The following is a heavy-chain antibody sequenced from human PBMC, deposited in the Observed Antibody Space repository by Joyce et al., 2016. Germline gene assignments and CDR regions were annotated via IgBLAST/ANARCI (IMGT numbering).Heavy chain of an antibody. Sequence: QVYLVESGGGVVQPGGSLRLSCVAAGFSFSTYGMHWVRQAPGKGLEWVAVISYYGRNKFYADSVKGRFTISRDKSKNTLYLQMNSLRGEDTAVYYCAKDLGRYWYFDLWGRGTLVTVSS. CDR1: GFSFSTYG. CDR2: ISYYGRNK. CDR3: AKDLGRYWYFDL. J-gene: IGHJ2*01. V-gene: IGHV3-30*18.